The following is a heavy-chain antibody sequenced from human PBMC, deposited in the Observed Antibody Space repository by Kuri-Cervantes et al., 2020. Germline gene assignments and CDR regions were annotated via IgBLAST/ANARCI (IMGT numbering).Heavy chain of an antibody. J-gene: IGHJ4*02. CDR1: GFTVSSNY. D-gene: IGHD3-10*01. CDR3: ARGLTMTRGWGNYYDC. Sequence: GESLKISCAASGFTVSSNYMSWVRQAPGKGLEWIAYISRSGSAVYYADSVRGRFIISRDNAENSMYLQMNSLRDEDSAVYFCARGLTMTRGWGNYYDCWGQGILVTVSS. CDR2: ISRSGSAV. V-gene: IGHV3-48*02.